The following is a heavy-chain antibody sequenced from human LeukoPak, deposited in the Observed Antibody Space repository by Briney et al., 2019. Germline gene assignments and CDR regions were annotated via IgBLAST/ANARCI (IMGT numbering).Heavy chain of an antibody. CDR2: ISGSGSTI. J-gene: IGHJ4*02. CDR3: VSAYGGLLDY. V-gene: IGHV3-48*03. Sequence: PGGSLRLSCAASGFTFSSYEMNWVRQAPGKGLEWVSYISGSGSTIYYADSVKGRFTISRDNAKKSLFLQMNSLRAEDTDVYYCVSAYGGLLDYWGQGTLVTASS. CDR1: GFTFSSYE. D-gene: IGHD3-16*01.